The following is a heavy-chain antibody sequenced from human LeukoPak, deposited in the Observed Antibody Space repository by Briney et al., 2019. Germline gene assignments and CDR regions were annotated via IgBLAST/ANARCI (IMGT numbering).Heavy chain of an antibody. V-gene: IGHV4-61*02. J-gene: IGHJ6*02. CDR2: IYTSGST. CDR3: ARERNDYSGLYGMDV. CDR1: GGSISSGSYY. D-gene: IGHD4-11*01. Sequence: SETLSLICTVSGGSISSGSYYWSWIRQPAGKGLEWIGRIYTSGSTNYNPSLKSRVTMSVDTSKNQFSLKLSSVTAADTAVYYCARERNDYSGLYGMDVWGQGTTVTVSS.